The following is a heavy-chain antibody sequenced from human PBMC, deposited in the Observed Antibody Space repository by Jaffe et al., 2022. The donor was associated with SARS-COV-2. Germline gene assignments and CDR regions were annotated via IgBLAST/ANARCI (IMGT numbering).Heavy chain of an antibody. Sequence: QVQLQESGPGLVKPSETLSLTCTVSGGSISSYYWSWIRQPAGKGLEWIGRIYTSGSTNYNPSLKSRVTMSVDTSKNQFSLKLSSVTAADTAVYYCARGVVVTADHWAWNWFDPWGQGTLVTVSS. J-gene: IGHJ5*02. D-gene: IGHD2-21*02. CDR1: GGSISSYY. CDR3: ARGVVVTADHWAWNWFDP. CDR2: IYTSGST. V-gene: IGHV4-4*07.